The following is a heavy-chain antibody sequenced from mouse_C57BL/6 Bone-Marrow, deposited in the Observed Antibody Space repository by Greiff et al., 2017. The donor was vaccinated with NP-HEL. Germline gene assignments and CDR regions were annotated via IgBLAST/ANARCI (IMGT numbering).Heavy chain of an antibody. J-gene: IGHJ4*01. Sequence: QVQLKQPGAELVKPGASVKMSCKASGYTFTSYWITWVKQRPGQGLEWIGDIYPGSGSTNYNEKFKSKATLTVDTSSSTAYMQLSSLTSEDSAVYYCAREWYHYAMDYWGQGTSVAVSS. CDR1: GYTFTSYW. D-gene: IGHD2-1*01. CDR2: IYPGSGST. V-gene: IGHV1-55*01. CDR3: AREWYHYAMDY.